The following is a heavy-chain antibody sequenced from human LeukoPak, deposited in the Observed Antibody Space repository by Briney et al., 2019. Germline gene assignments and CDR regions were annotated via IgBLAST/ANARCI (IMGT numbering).Heavy chain of an antibody. D-gene: IGHD6-19*01. CDR2: IKQDGSEK. CDR3: ARELLAVAGGVDY. V-gene: IGHV3-7*01. CDR1: GFTFSSYW. Sequence: GGSLRLSCAASGFTFSSYWMSWVRQAPGKGLEWVANIKQDGSEKYYVDSVKGRFTISRDDAKNSLYLQMNSLRAEDTAVYYCARELLAVAGGVDYWGQGTLVTVSS. J-gene: IGHJ4*02.